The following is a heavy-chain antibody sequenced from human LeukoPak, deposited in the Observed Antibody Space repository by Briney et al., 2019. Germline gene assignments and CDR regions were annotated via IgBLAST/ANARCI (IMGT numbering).Heavy chain of an antibody. J-gene: IGHJ4*02. D-gene: IGHD3-10*01. CDR1: GFTFSNYN. CDR2: ISSSSRNI. CDR3: ARDLLPGGETCVH. V-gene: IGHV3-48*02. Sequence: GGSLRLSCAASGFTFSNYNMNWVRQAPGKGLEWASHISSSSRNIYYADSVKGRFTISRDNAKNSLYLQMNSLRDEDAAVYYCARDLLPGGETCVHWGQGTLVTVSS.